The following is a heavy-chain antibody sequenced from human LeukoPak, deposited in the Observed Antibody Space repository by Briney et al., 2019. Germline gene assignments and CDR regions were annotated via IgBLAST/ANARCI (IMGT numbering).Heavy chain of an antibody. CDR1: GYTFTGYY. D-gene: IGHD6-13*01. J-gene: IGHJ4*02. CDR2: ISPYSGNT. CDR3: ARTSGVSAAGSPYYFDY. V-gene: IGHV1-18*04. Sequence: ASVKVSCKASGYTFTGYYMHWVRQAPGQGLEWMGWISPYSGNTDYTERLQGRVTMTTDTSTTTAFMELRSLRSDDTAVYYCARTSGVSAAGSPYYFDYWGQGTLVTVSS.